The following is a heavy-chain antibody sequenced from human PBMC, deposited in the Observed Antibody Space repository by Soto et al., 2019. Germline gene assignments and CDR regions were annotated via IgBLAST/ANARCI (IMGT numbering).Heavy chain of an antibody. CDR3: ARPSAFDY. V-gene: IGHV3-30-3*01. CDR2: ISYDGSNK. J-gene: IGHJ4*02. CDR1: GFTFSSYA. Sequence: GGSLRLSCAASGFTFSSYAMHWVRQAPGKGLEWVAVISYDGSNKYYADSVKGRFTISRDNSKNTLYLQMNSLRAEDTAVYYRARPSAFDYWGQGTLVTVSS.